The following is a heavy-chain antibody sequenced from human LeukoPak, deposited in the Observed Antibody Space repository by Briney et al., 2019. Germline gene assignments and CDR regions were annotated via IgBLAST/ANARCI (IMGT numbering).Heavy chain of an antibody. Sequence: GGSLRLSCVGSGFTVNGNYMSWVRQAPGKGLEWVSVIYSGGTTYYADSVKGRFTISRDNSKNTLYLQMNSLRAEDTAVYYCARVGHYGSGSCFESWGQGTLVTVSS. D-gene: IGHD3-10*01. CDR1: GFTVNGNY. V-gene: IGHV3-53*01. J-gene: IGHJ4*02. CDR2: IYSGGTT. CDR3: ARVGHYGSGSCFES.